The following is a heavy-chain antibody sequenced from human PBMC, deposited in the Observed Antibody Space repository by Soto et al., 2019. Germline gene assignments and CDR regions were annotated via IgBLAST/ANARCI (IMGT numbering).Heavy chain of an antibody. D-gene: IGHD2-15*01. J-gene: IGHJ6*02. V-gene: IGHV1-8*01. Sequence: GASVKVSCKASGYTFTSYDINWVRQATGQGLEWMEWMNPNSGNTGYAQKFQGRVTMTRNTSISTAYMELSSLRSEDTAVYYCARPDCSGGSCYGGFYYYYGMDVWGQGTTVTVSS. CDR2: MNPNSGNT. CDR1: GYTFTSYD. CDR3: ARPDCSGGSCYGGFYYYYGMDV.